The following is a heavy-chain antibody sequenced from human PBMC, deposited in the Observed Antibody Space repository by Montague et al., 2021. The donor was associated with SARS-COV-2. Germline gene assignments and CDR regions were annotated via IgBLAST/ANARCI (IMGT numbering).Heavy chain of an antibody. J-gene: IGHJ6*02. Sequence: SETLSLTCAVYGGSLSGNYWSWIRQRPGAGQGRIAVISHSGSTSYNPNLTSRGSITVDTYKNQFPLKLSSAPAADTAVYYCARVPYRLLFVPRYYGMDAWGQGTTVTVSS. V-gene: IGHV4-34*01. D-gene: IGHD2-2*01. CDR3: ARVPYRLLFVPRYYGMDA. CDR1: GGSLSGNY. CDR2: ISHSGST.